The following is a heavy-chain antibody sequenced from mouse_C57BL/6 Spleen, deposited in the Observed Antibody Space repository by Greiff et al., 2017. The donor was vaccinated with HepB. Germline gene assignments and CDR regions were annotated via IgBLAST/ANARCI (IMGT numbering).Heavy chain of an antibody. CDR3: ARDGSSSRWFAY. CDR1: GYTFTSYW. J-gene: IGHJ3*01. Sequence: VKLQQPGAELVKPGASVKLSCKASGYTFTSYWMHWVKQRPGQGLEWIGMIHPNSGSTNYNEKFKSKATLTVDKSSSTAYMQLSSLTSEDSAVYYCARDGSSSRWFAYWGQGTLVTVSA. D-gene: IGHD1-1*01. CDR2: IHPNSGST. V-gene: IGHV1-64*01.